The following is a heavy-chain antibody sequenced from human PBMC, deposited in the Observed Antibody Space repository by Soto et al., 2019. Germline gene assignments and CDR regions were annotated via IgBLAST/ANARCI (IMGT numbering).Heavy chain of an antibody. Sequence: EVQLVESGGGLVKPGGSLRLSCAASGFTFSSYSMNWVRQAPGKGLEWVSSISSSSSYIYYADSVKGRFTISRDNANXXLXLXXNSLRAEDTAVYYCARDLAGYCSGGSCYEAGAFDIWGQGTMVTVSS. V-gene: IGHV3-21*01. D-gene: IGHD2-15*01. CDR3: ARDLAGYCSGGSCYEAGAFDI. CDR2: ISSSSSYI. CDR1: GFTFSSYS. J-gene: IGHJ3*02.